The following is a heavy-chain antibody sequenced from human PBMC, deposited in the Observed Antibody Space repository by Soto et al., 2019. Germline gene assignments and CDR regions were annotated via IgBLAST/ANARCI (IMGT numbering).Heavy chain of an antibody. CDR1: GFTFTSSA. J-gene: IGHJ6*02. V-gene: IGHV1-18*01. CDR2: ISAYNGNT. D-gene: IGHD5-18*01. CDR3: ASKAQYSYGPNYYYYGMDV. Sequence: ASVKVSCKASGFTFTSSAVQWVRQALGQRLEWMGWISAYNGNTNYAQKLQGRVTMTTDTSTSTAYMELRSLRSDDTAVYYCASKAQYSYGPNYYYYGMDVWGQGTTVTVSS.